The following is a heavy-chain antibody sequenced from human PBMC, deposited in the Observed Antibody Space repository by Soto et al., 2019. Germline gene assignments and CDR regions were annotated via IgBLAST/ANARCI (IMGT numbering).Heavy chain of an antibody. D-gene: IGHD3-22*01. V-gene: IGHV3-30*18. CDR3: EKDRYDSSGYDRYSSYYYGRND. CDR1: PFTSIPYC. CDR2: ISYDGSNK. J-gene: IGHJ6*02. Sequence: QTLSFAASPFTSIPYCLPWIRPAPLKGLEWEAAISYDGSNKYYADSVKCRFTIARDNSKITLYLQMNSLRVEDTAVYYCEKDRYDSSGYDRYSSYYYGRNDWDRGTT.